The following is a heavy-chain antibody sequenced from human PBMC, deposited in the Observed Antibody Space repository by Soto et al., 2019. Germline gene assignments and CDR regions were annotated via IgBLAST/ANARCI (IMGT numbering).Heavy chain of an antibody. J-gene: IGHJ4*02. D-gene: IGHD2-2*01. CDR3: ARMRGCSSTSCYGDFDY. Sequence: GGSLSLSCAASGFTFSSYAMHWVRQAPGKGLEYVSAISSNGGSTYYANSVKGRFTISRDNSKNTLYLQMGSLRAEDMAVYYCARMRGCSSTSCYGDFDYWGQGTLVTVSS. CDR2: ISSNGGST. CDR1: GFTFSSYA. V-gene: IGHV3-64*01.